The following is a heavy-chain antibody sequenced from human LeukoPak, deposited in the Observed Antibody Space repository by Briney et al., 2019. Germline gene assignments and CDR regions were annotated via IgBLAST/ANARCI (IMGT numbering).Heavy chain of an antibody. CDR3: ARDEVRFPRVFQH. CDR2: IYYSGST. V-gene: IGHV4-59*01. D-gene: IGHD3-10*01. J-gene: IGHJ1*01. Sequence: SETLSLTCTVSGGSISSYHWSWIRQPPGKGLEWIGNIYYSGSTNYNPSLKSRVTISLDTSKDQFSLKLSSVTAADTAVYYCARDEVRFPRVFQHWGQGTLVTVSS. CDR1: GGSISSYH.